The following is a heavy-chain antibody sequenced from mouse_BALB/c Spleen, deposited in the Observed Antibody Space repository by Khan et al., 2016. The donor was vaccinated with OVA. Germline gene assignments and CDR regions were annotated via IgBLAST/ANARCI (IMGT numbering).Heavy chain of an antibody. CDR1: GYTFTDFT. CDR3: TGGGGGNRFAY. J-gene: IGHJ3*01. CDR2: ISTYYGDV. Sequence: QVQLQQSGAELVRPGVSVKISCKGSGYTFTDFTMHWVKQSHAKSLEWIGVISTYYGDVTYNQKFKGKATMTVDKSSSTAYMELARLKSEDSAIFYSTGGGGGNRFAYWGQGTLVTVSA. V-gene: IGHV1S137*01.